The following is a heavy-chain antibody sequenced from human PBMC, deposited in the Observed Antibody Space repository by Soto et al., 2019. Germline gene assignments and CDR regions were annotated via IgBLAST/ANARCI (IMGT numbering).Heavy chain of an antibody. CDR1: GYTLSSYG. Sequence: SLKVSYEASGYTLSSYGISWVRQAPGQGLEWMGWISAYNGNTNYAQKLQGRVTMTTDTSTSTAYMELRSLRSDDTAVYYCAKTLRTLDYYDSSGSYSAFDIWGRGTMVTVSS. CDR3: AKTLRTLDYYDSSGSYSAFDI. CDR2: ISAYNGNT. D-gene: IGHD3-22*01. J-gene: IGHJ3*02. V-gene: IGHV1-18*04.